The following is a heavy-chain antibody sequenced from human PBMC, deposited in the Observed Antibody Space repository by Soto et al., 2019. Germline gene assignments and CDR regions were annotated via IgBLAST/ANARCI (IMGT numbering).Heavy chain of an antibody. CDR1: GFTFSNYG. CDR2: ISYDGSTK. CDR3: AKDRFGYSSSWYYFDP. D-gene: IGHD6-13*01. J-gene: IGHJ4*02. Sequence: PGGPLRLSCAASGFTFSNYGMHRVRQAPGKGLEWVAAISYDGSTKYYADSVKGRFAIFRDNSKNTLYLQMNSLRAEDTAVYYCAKDRFGYSSSWYYFDPWGQGALVTVSS. V-gene: IGHV3-30*18.